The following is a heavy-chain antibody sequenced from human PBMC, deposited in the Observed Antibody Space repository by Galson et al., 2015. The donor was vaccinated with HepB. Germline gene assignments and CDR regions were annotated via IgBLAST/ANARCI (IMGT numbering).Heavy chain of an antibody. V-gene: IGHV4-34*01. CDR1: GGSFSGYY. CDR3: ARARWLKYYFDY. J-gene: IGHJ4*02. CDR2: INDSGST. D-gene: IGHD6-19*01. Sequence: LSLTCAVYGGSFSGYYWSWIRQPPGKGLEWIGEINDSGSTNYNPSLKSRVIISVDTSKKQVSLKVDSVSAADTAVYYCARARWLKYYFDYWGQGILVTVSS.